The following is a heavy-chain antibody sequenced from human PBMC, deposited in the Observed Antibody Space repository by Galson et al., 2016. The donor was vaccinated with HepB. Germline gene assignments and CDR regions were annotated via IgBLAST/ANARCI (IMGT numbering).Heavy chain of an antibody. Sequence: SLRLSCAVSGFTFRDYAMTWVRQAPGKGLEWVSAITATGGRTYYADSVKDRFTISRDNVKNTVWLQMNSLRAEDTAAYYCARGGVVAASPFDYWGQGTLVTVSS. J-gene: IGHJ4*02. CDR1: GFTFRDYA. V-gene: IGHV3-23*01. D-gene: IGHD2-15*01. CDR3: ARGGVVAASPFDY. CDR2: ITATGGRT.